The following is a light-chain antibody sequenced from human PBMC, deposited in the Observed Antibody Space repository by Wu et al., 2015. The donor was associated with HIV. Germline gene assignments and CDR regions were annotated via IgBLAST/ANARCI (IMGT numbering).Light chain of an antibody. Sequence: SASIGDRRHITCRASQSIRTSLAWYQQNQEAPKVLIYKASSLESGVPSRFSGSGFGTEFTLTINSLQPDDFATYYCQQYYSYETFGQGTKVEI. V-gene: IGKV1-5*03. CDR3: QQYYSYET. J-gene: IGKJ1*01. CDR2: KAS. CDR1: QSIRTS.